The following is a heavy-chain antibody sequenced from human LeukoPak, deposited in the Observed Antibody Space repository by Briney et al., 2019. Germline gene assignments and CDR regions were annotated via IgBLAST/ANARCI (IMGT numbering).Heavy chain of an antibody. CDR2: IKQDGGEK. D-gene: IGHD6-13*01. CDR3: AREGIAAADYYYYYMDV. V-gene: IGHV3-7*01. J-gene: IGHJ6*03. CDR1: GFTFSSYW. Sequence: GGSLRLSCAASGFTFSSYWMSWVRQAPGKGLEWVANIKQDGGEKYYVDSVKGRFTISRDNAKNSLYLQMNSLRAEDTAVYYCAREGIAAADYYYYYMDVWGKGTTVTVSS.